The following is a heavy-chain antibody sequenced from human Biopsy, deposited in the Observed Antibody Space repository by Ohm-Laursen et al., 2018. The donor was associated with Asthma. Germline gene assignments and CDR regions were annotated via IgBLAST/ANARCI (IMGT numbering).Heavy chain of an antibody. V-gene: IGHV3-30*01. CDR2: ISKDASTQ. CDR3: VRDGTDDAFDI. D-gene: IGHD1-1*01. CDR1: GFSFSNFA. J-gene: IGHJ3*02. Sequence: SLRLSCTAFGFSFSNFAIHWVRQAPGKGLEWVGVISKDASTQDYADSVKGRFTMARDNSKNTLDLQMNSLREEDTAVHYCVRDGTDDAFDIWGQGTVVSVSS.